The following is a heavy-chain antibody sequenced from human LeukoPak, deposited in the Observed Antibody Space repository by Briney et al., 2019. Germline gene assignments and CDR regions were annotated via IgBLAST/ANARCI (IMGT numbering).Heavy chain of an antibody. CDR1: GGSFSYYY. V-gene: IGHV4-34*01. D-gene: IGHD2-2*01. CDR3: ARVPLRSSSDYFDQ. Sequence: SETLSLTCAVYGGSFSYYYWSWIRQPPGKGLEWIGEINQSGSTNYNPSLKSRVTISLDTSKNQFSLQLTSVTAADTAVYYCARVPLRSSSDYFDQWGQGALVSVSS. J-gene: IGHJ4*02. CDR2: INQSGST.